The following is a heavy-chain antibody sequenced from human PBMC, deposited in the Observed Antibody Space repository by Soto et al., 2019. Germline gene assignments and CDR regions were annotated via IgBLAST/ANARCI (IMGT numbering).Heavy chain of an antibody. CDR3: ARDFTHYDFWSGYDY. J-gene: IGHJ4*02. V-gene: IGHV3-7*03. D-gene: IGHD3-3*01. CDR1: GFTFSSYW. Sequence: PGGSLRLSCAASGFTFSSYWMSWVRQAPGKGLEWVANIKQDGSEKYYVDSVKGRFTISRDNAKNSLYLQMNSLRAEDTAVYYCARDFTHYDFWSGYDYWGQGTLVTVSS. CDR2: IKQDGSEK.